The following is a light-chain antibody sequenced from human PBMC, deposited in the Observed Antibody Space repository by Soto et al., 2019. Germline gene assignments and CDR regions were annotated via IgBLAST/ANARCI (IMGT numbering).Light chain of an antibody. V-gene: IGKV3-15*01. CDR3: QQYNNWPPLA. Sequence: EIVMTQSPATLSVSPGERATLSCRASQSVSSNLAWYQQKTGQAPRILIYGASTRSTAIPARFSGSGSVTEFTLTISSLQSEDGAVYYCQQYNNWPPLAVGGGTKVESK. J-gene: IGKJ4*01. CDR2: GAS. CDR1: QSVSSN.